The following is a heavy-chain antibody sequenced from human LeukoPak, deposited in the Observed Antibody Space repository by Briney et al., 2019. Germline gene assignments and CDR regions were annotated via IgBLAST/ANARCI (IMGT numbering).Heavy chain of an antibody. CDR3: ARISSSNWYNERGAFDV. V-gene: IGHV4-39*07. J-gene: IGHJ3*01. D-gene: IGHD6-13*01. CDR1: GVSISSSNSY. Sequence: SETLSLTCTVSGVSISSSNSYWGWIRQPPGKGLEWIGSIYYSGNTYYNPSLKSRVTISVDTSKNQFSLKLSSVTAADTAVYYCARISSSNWYNERGAFDVWGQGTMVTVSS. CDR2: IYYSGNT.